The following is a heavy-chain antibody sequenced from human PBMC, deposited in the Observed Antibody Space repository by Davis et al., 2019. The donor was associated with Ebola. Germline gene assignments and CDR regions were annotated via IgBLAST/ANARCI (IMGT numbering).Heavy chain of an antibody. CDR2: ISGSGGST. CDR1: GFTVSSNY. V-gene: IGHV3-23*01. J-gene: IGHJ6*02. D-gene: IGHD3-3*01. Sequence: GGSLRLSCAASGFTVSSNYMSWVRQAPGKGLEWVSAISGSGGSTYYADSVKGRFTISRDNSKNTLYLQMNSLRAEDTAVYYCARDRILEWLGYGMDVWGQGTTVTVSS. CDR3: ARDRILEWLGYGMDV.